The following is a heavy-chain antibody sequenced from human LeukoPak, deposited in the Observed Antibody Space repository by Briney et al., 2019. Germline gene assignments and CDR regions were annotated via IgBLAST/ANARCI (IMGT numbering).Heavy chain of an antibody. CDR2: ISGSGVST. J-gene: IGHJ4*02. CDR3: AKGHSDFGTGFDL. D-gene: IGHD4-17*01. CDR1: RFTFTNHA. Sequence: GGCLRLSCGASRFTFTNHAMTWVRQAPGKGLECVSVISGSGVSTYYADSVKGRFTISRDNSKNTLYLQMSSLRAEDTAIYYCAKGHSDFGTGFDLWGQGTLVTVSS. V-gene: IGHV3-23*01.